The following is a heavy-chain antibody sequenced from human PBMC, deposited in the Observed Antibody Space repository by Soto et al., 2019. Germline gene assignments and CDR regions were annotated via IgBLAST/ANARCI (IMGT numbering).Heavy chain of an antibody. J-gene: IGHJ4*02. V-gene: IGHV4-34*01. Sequence: PSETLSLTCAVYGGSFSGYYWSWIRQPPGKGLEWIGEINHSGSTNYNPSLKSRVTISVDTSKNQFSLKLSSVTAADTAVYYCARGPLVVVPAATLDYWGQGTLVTVSS. CDR1: GGSFSGYY. CDR3: ARGPLVVVPAATLDY. CDR2: INHSGST. D-gene: IGHD2-2*01.